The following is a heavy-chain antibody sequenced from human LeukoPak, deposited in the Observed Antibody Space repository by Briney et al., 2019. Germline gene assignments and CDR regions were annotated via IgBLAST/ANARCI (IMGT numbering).Heavy chain of an antibody. J-gene: IGHJ3*02. D-gene: IGHD3-22*01. Sequence: GGSLRLSCAASGFTFSSYAMSWVRQAPGKGLEWVSAISGSGGSTYYADSVKGRFTISRDNSKNTLYLQMNSLSAEDTAVYYCARDKRTDSSGYYSDAFDIWGQGTMVTVSS. CDR3: ARDKRTDSSGYYSDAFDI. CDR1: GFTFSSYA. CDR2: ISGSGGST. V-gene: IGHV3-23*01.